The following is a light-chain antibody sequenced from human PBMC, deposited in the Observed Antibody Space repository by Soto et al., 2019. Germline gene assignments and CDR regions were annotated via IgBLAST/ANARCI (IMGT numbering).Light chain of an antibody. CDR2: GAS. V-gene: IGKV3-20*01. CDR3: QQYNSYPWT. J-gene: IGKJ1*01. CDR1: QSVSSNF. Sequence: EIVLTQSPGTLSLSPGERATLSCRASQSVSSNFLAWYQQKPGQAPRLLIYGASNRATGIPDRFSGSGSGTDFTLTISSLQPDDFATYYCQQYNSYPWTFGQGTKVDIK.